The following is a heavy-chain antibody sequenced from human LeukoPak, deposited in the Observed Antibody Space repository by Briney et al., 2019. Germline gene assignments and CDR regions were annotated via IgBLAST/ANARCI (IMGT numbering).Heavy chain of an antibody. Sequence: SETLSLTCTVSGGSISSSSYYWGWIRQPPGKGLEWIGIIYYSGSTYYNPSLKSRVTIPVDTSKNQFSLKLSSVTAADTAVYYCAMGITIFGVVITGDTFDIWGQGTMVTVSS. J-gene: IGHJ3*02. V-gene: IGHV4-39*01. CDR3: AMGITIFGVVITGDTFDI. CDR2: IYYSGST. D-gene: IGHD3-3*01. CDR1: GGSISSSSYY.